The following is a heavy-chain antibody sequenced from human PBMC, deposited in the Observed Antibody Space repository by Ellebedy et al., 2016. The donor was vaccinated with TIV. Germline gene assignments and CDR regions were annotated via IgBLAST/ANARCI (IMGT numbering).Heavy chain of an antibody. V-gene: IGHV1-69*13. J-gene: IGHJ6*02. Sequence: SVKVSCXASGGTFSRYAISWVRQAPGQGLEWMGGIVPIFGTANYAQKFRVRVSITADESTSRAYMELSSVRSEDTAVYYCARPDVVTASWRDDYYYYGMDVWGQGTTVTVSS. CDR1: GGTFSRYA. CDR2: IVPIFGTA. CDR3: ARPDVVTASWRDDYYYYGMDV. D-gene: IGHD2-21*02.